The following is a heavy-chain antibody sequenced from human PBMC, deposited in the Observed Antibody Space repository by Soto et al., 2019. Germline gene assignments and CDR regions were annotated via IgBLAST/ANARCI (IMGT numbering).Heavy chain of an antibody. CDR2: LSASGLP. Sequence: EVQLVESGGGLIQPGGSLRLSCSASGFNVNSDYMVWVRQAQGKGLEWVSALSASGLPFYAAPVQGRFTISRDDAKNTLYLEMNSLRVEDTAVYYCVRDSETSSSWSLDFWGQGTLVTVSS. J-gene: IGHJ4*02. V-gene: IGHV3-53*01. CDR1: GFNVNSDY. CDR3: VRDSETSSSWSLDF. D-gene: IGHD3-22*01.